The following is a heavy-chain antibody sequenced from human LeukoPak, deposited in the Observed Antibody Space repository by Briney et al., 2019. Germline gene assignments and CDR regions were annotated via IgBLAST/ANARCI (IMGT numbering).Heavy chain of an antibody. J-gene: IGHJ4*02. D-gene: IGHD6-19*01. CDR3: AREGWDSFDY. CDR1: GGSVSSYY. V-gene: IGHV4-59*02. CDR2: IYYSGST. Sequence: QVQLQESGPGLVKPSETLSLTSTVSGGSVSSYYWSWIWQPPGKGLEWIGYIYYSGSTNYNPSLKSRVTISVDTSKNQFSLKLSSVTAADTAVYYCAREGWDSFDYWGQGTLVTVSS.